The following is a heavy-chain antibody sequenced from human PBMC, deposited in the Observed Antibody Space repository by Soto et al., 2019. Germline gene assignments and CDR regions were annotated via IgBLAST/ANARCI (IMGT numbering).Heavy chain of an antibody. CDR1: GYTFTSYG. Sequence: ASVKVSCKTSGYTFTSYGINCVRQAPGQGLEWMGWISAYNGNTNYAQKLQGRVTMTTDTSTSTAYMELRSLRSDDTAVYDCARGRASGSNWFDPWGQGTLVTVSS. CDR2: ISAYNGNT. D-gene: IGHD2-15*01. CDR3: ARGRASGSNWFDP. V-gene: IGHV1-18*04. J-gene: IGHJ5*02.